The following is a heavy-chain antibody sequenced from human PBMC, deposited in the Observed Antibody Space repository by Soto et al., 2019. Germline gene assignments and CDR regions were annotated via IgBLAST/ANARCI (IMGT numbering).Heavy chain of an antibody. D-gene: IGHD6-25*01. Sequence: ASVKVSCKASGYTFTTYDVSWVRQAIGQGLEWMGWMNPSNGNTGYAQKFQGRVTMTRNTSISTVYMELGGLRPDDTAVYYCARRKERSGPHYFDYWGQGTRVTVS. V-gene: IGHV1-8*02. CDR3: ARRKERSGPHYFDY. CDR1: GYTFTTYD. J-gene: IGHJ4*02. CDR2: MNPSNGNT.